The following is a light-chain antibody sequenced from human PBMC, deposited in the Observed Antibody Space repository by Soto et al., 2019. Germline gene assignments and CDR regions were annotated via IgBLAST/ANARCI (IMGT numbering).Light chain of an antibody. V-gene: IGKV3-15*01. CDR3: QQYNNWPPWT. Sequence: EIVMTQSPATLSVSPGERATLSCRASQSVSSNLAWYQQKPGQAPRLLIYAASTRATGIPARFSGSGSGTEFPLTISSLQSEDFAVYYCQQYNNWPPWTFGQGTKGAIK. CDR2: AAS. CDR1: QSVSSN. J-gene: IGKJ1*01.